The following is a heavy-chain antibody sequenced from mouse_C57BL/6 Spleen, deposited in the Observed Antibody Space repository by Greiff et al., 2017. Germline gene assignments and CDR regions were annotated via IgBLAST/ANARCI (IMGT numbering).Heavy chain of an antibody. D-gene: IGHD4-1*01. V-gene: IGHV5-17*01. CDR3: ARTNWAYYFDY. Sequence: EVKLMESGGGLVKPGGSLKLSCAASGFTFSDYGMHWVRQAPEKGLAWVAYISSGSSTIYYADTVKGRFTISRDNAKNTLFLQMTSLRSEDTAMYYCARTNWAYYFDYWGQGTTLTVSS. CDR2: ISSGSSTI. J-gene: IGHJ2*01. CDR1: GFTFSDYG.